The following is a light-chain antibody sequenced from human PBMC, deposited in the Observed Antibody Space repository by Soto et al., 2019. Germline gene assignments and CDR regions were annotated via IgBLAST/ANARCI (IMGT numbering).Light chain of an antibody. CDR3: QSYDSSLSGYVV. V-gene: IGLV1-40*01. CDR2: GNS. J-gene: IGLJ2*01. Sequence: QLVLTQPPSVSGAPGQRVTISCTGSSSNIGAGYDVHWYQQLPGTAPKLLIYGNSNRPSRVPDRFSGSKSGTSASLAITGLQAEDEADYYCQSYDSSLSGYVVFGGGTQLTVL. CDR1: SSNIGAGYD.